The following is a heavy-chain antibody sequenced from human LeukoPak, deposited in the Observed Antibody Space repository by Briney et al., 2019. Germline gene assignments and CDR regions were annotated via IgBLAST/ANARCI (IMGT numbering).Heavy chain of an antibody. V-gene: IGHV4-59*08. CDR3: ARHLPRLDAFDI. CDR2: IYYSGST. J-gene: IGHJ3*02. CDR1: GGSISSYY. Sequence: SETLSLTCTVSGGSISSYYWSWIRQPPGKGLEWIGYIYYSGSTNYNPSLKSRVTISVDTSKNQFSLKLSSVTAADTAVYYCARHLPRLDAFDIWGQGTMVTVSS. D-gene: IGHD3-22*01.